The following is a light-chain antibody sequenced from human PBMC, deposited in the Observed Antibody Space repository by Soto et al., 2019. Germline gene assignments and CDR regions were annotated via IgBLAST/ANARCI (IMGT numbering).Light chain of an antibody. V-gene: IGKV3-20*01. CDR2: GAS. CDR1: QSVSSSY. CDR3: QQFGNSPYT. Sequence: EIVLTQSPGTLSLSPGERATLSCRASQSVSSSYLAWYQQKPGQAPRLLIYGASSRATGIPDRFSGSGSGKDFTITISRLEPEDFAVYYCQQFGNSPYTFGQGTRLEIK. J-gene: IGKJ2*01.